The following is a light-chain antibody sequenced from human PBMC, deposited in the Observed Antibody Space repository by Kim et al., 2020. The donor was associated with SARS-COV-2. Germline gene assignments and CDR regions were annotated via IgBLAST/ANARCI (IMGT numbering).Light chain of an antibody. J-gene: IGKJ5*01. CDR2: GAS. CDR3: QKYNNWPIT. Sequence: EIVMTQSPATLSVSPGERATLSCRASQSVSSYLAWYQQKPGQAPRLLIYGASTRDTGIPARFSGSGSVTEFTLTISSLQSEDFAVYYCQKYNNWPITYGQGTRLEIK. CDR1: QSVSSY. V-gene: IGKV3-15*01.